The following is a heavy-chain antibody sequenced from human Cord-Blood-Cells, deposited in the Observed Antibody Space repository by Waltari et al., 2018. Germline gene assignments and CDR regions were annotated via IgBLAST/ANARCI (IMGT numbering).Heavy chain of an antibody. Sequence: EVQLVESGGGLVKPGGSLRLSCAASGFTFSSYSMNWVRQAPGKGLEWVSSISSSSSDIYYADSVKGRFTISRDNAKNSLYLQMNSLRAEDTAVYYCARDRGGDGYNYYFDYWGQGTLVTVSS. CDR1: GFTFSSYS. CDR2: ISSSSSDI. J-gene: IGHJ4*02. CDR3: ARDRGGDGYNYYFDY. V-gene: IGHV3-21*01. D-gene: IGHD5-12*01.